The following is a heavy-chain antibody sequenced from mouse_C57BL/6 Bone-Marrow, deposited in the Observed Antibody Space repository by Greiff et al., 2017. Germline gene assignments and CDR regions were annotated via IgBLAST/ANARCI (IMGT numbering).Heavy chain of an antibody. D-gene: IGHD2-4*01. CDR3: ARHEYDYERDFAY. J-gene: IGHJ3*01. Sequence: EVKLVESGGGLVKPGGSLKLSCAASGFTFSSYTMSWVRQTPEKRLEWVATISGGGGNTYYPDSVKGRFTISRDNAKNTLYLQMSSRRSEDTALDYCARHEYDYERDFAYWGQGTLVTVSA. CDR1: GFTFSSYT. CDR2: ISGGGGNT. V-gene: IGHV5-9*01.